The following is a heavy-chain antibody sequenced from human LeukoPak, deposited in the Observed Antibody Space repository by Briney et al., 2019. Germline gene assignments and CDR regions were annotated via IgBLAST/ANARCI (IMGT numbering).Heavy chain of an antibody. Sequence: GGSLRLSCAASGFTFSSYAMNWVRQAPGRGLEWVSSISRDSNYIYYADSVKGRFTISRDNAKNSLYLQMNSLRAEDTAVYYCARELTYSDYWGQGTLVTVSS. D-gene: IGHD4-11*01. J-gene: IGHJ4*02. CDR3: ARELTYSDY. V-gene: IGHV3-21*01. CDR1: GFTFSSYA. CDR2: ISRDSNYI.